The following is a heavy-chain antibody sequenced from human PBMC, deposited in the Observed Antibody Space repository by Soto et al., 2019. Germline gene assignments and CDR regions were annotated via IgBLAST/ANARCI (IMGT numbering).Heavy chain of an antibody. D-gene: IGHD6-6*01. CDR3: ARERVKKLAFDY. V-gene: IGHV4-31*03. CDR1: GGSISSGGYY. J-gene: IGHJ4*02. CDR2: IYCNGST. Sequence: QVQLQESGPGLVKPSQTLSLTCTVSGGSISSGGYYWSWIRQHPGKGLEWIGYIYCNGSTYYNPSLKSRVTISVDTSKNQFSLKLSSVTAADTAVYYCARERVKKLAFDYWGQGTLVTVSS.